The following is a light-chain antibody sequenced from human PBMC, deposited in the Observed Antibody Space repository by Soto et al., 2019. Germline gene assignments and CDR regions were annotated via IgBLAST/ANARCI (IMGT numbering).Light chain of an antibody. CDR2: DAS. CDR3: QQYDNLPP. Sequence: DIQMTHSPSSLSASVGDRVTITCQASQDISNYLNWYQQKPGKAPKLLIYDASNLETGVPSRFSGSGSGTDLTFTISSLQPEDIATYYCQQYDNLPPFGGGTKVEIK. CDR1: QDISNY. J-gene: IGKJ4*02. V-gene: IGKV1-33*01.